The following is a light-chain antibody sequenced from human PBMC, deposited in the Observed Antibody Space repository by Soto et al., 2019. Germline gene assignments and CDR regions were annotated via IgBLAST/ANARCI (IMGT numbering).Light chain of an antibody. CDR3: GTWDSSLNTDV. Sequence: QSVLTHPPSVSAAPGQRVTISCSGSSSNIGRNYVCWYQQLPGAAPKLLIYETYQRPSGIPDRFSGSKSGTSATLDITGLQTGDEADYYCGTWDSSLNTDVFGTGTKVTVL. V-gene: IGLV1-51*02. CDR2: ETY. J-gene: IGLJ1*01. CDR1: SSNIGRNY.